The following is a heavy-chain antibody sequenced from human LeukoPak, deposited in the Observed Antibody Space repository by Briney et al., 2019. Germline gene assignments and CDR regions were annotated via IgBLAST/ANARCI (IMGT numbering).Heavy chain of an antibody. CDR2: ISTNGGST. CDR3: AKMNGFRSRGQGLAFDI. Sequence: PGGSLRLSCAASGFIFSNYAMNWVRQAPGKGLEWVSSISTNGGSTYYADSVKGRFTISRDNSKNTLFVQMNSLRAEDTALYYCAKMNGFRSRGQGLAFDIWGQGTAVTVSS. D-gene: IGHD2-15*01. CDR1: GFIFSNYA. J-gene: IGHJ3*02. V-gene: IGHV3-23*01.